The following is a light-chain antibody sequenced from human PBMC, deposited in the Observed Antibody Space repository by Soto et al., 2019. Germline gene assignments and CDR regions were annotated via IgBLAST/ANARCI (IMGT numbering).Light chain of an antibody. V-gene: IGKV1-39*01. J-gene: IGKJ1*01. CDR3: QQSYSSPWT. CDR2: AAS. Sequence: DIQMTQPPSSLSASVGDRVTITCRASQSISSYLNWYQQKPGKAPKFLIFAASSLQSWVPSRFSGSGSGTDFTLTISSLQPEDFATYYCQQSYSSPWTFGQGTKVDIK. CDR1: QSISSY.